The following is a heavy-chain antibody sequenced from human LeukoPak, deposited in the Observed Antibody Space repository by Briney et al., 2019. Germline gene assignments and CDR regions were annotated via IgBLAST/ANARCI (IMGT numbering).Heavy chain of an antibody. CDR3: ARDPPYYYDSSGYYDY. D-gene: IGHD3-22*01. CDR2: NSGGT. J-gene: IGHJ4*02. V-gene: IGHV1-2*02. Sequence: NSGGTNYAQKFQGRVTMTRDTSISTAYMELSRLRSDDTAVYYCARDPPYYYDSSGYYDYWGQGTLVTVSS.